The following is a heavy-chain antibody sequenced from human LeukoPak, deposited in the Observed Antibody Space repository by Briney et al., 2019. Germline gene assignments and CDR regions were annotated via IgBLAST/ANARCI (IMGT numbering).Heavy chain of an antibody. CDR3: ARLSYGSGTYRVDV. D-gene: IGHD3-10*01. CDR1: GGSISSYY. Sequence: SETLSLTCTVSGGSISSYYWSWIRQPPGKGLEWIGYVYYSGSTNYNPALKSRVTILVDTSKNQLSLKLTSVTAADTAVYYCARLSYGSGTYRVDVWGQGTTVTVSS. V-gene: IGHV4-59*08. J-gene: IGHJ6*02. CDR2: VYYSGST.